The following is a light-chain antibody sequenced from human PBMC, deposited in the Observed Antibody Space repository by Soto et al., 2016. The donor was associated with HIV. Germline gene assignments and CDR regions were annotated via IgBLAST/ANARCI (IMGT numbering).Light chain of an antibody. J-gene: IGLJ2*01. CDR1: DIGSKS. CDR2: DDD. CDR3: QLWASEVV. V-gene: IGLV3-21*03. Sequence: SYELPQPPSVSVAPGKTARITCGGNDIGSKSVHWYQQKPGQAPVLVVYDDDDRPSGIPERFSGSSSGNTATLTISRVEAGDEADYYCQLWASEVVFGGGTKLTVL.